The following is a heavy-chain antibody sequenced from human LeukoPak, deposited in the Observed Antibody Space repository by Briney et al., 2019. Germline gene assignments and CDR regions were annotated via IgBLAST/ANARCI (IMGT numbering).Heavy chain of an antibody. CDR2: VYSSGST. D-gene: IGHD1-26*01. V-gene: IGHV4-59*01. Sequence: SETLSLTCTVSGVSISGDYWTWIRQPPGKGLEWIGYVYSSGSTSYNPSLRSRVTMSLDTSKNQFSLRLSSVTAADTAVYYCAREEDGGTYYWGQGTLVTVSS. CDR1: GVSISGDY. CDR3: AREEDGGTYY. J-gene: IGHJ4*02.